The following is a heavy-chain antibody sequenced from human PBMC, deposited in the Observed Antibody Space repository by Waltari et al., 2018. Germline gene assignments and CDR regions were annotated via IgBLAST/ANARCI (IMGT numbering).Heavy chain of an antibody. D-gene: IGHD3-3*01. CDR3: AKDLRLDFWSGYYTGIGYYYGMDV. CDR2: ISGSGGST. Sequence: EVQLLESGGGLVQPGGSLRLSCAASGFTFSSYAMSWVRQAPGKGLEWVSAISGSGGSTYYADSVKGRFTISRDNSKNTLYLQMNSLRAEDTAVYYCAKDLRLDFWSGYYTGIGYYYGMDVWGQGTTVTVSS. V-gene: IGHV3-23*01. J-gene: IGHJ6*02. CDR1: GFTFSSYA.